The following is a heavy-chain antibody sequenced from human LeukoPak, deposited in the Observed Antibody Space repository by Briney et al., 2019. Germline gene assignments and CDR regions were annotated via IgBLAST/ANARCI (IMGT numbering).Heavy chain of an antibody. CDR3: ARDLFDYGDYRSYFDY. J-gene: IGHJ4*02. CDR2: IYTSGST. CDR1: GGSISSYS. D-gene: IGHD4-17*01. Sequence: SETLSLTCTVSGGSISSYSWSWIRQPAGKGLEWIGRIYTSGSTNYNPSLKSRVTMSVDTSKNQFSLKLSSVTAADTAVYYCARDLFDYGDYRSYFDYWGQGTLVTVSS. V-gene: IGHV4-4*07.